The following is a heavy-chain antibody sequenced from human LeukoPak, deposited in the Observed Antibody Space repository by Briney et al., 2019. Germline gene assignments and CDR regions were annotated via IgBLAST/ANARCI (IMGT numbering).Heavy chain of an antibody. CDR3: VRGRLYCSGGSCYSYYYYGMDV. CDR2: VYYSGST. V-gene: IGHV4-61*01. CDR1: GGSVSSGSYY. D-gene: IGHD2-15*01. J-gene: IGHJ6*04. Sequence: SETLSLTCTVSGGSVSSGSYYWSWIRQPPGKGLEWIGYVYYSGSTNYNPSLKSRVTISVDTSKNQFSLKLSSVTAAHTAVYYCVRGRLYCSGGSCYSYYYYGMDVWGKRTTGTVSS.